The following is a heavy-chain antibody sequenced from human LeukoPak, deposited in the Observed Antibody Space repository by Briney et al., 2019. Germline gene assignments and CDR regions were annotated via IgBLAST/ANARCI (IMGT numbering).Heavy chain of an antibody. J-gene: IGHJ4*02. V-gene: IGHV3-15*01. D-gene: IGHD6-13*01. Sequence: GGSLILSCVASGLTFSNVWMSWLRQAPGKGLEWVGRIHTNIDGGIIDYAAPVRGRFTISRDDSKNTLYLQMNSLKTEDTAMYYCTVRSSIWGQGTLVTVSS. CDR3: TVRSSI. CDR2: IHTNIDGGII. CDR1: GLTFSNVW.